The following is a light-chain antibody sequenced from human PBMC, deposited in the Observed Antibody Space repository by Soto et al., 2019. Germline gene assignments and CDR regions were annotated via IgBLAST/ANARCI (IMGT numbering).Light chain of an antibody. V-gene: IGKV4-1*01. CDR2: WAS. J-gene: IGKJ3*01. CDR1: QSVLYSSNNKNY. Sequence: DIVMTQSPDSLAVSLGERATINCKSSQSVLYSSNNKNYLAWYQQKPGQPPKLLIYWASTRESGVPDRFSGSGSGTDFTLTISSLQAEDVALYYCQHYYSPPFTFGPGTKVDIK. CDR3: QHYYSPPFT.